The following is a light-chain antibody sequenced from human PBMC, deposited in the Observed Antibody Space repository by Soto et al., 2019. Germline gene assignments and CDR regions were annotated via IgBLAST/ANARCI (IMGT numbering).Light chain of an antibody. V-gene: IGKV3-15*01. Sequence: VMTQAPATLSVSPGERATLSCRASQTINNNVAWYQLKDGQVPRLVIYGASTRATDIPARFSGSGSGTEFTLTISSLQSEDCAIYYCQQYHTWPITFGGGTKVDIK. CDR2: GAS. CDR1: QTINNN. J-gene: IGKJ4*01. CDR3: QQYHTWPIT.